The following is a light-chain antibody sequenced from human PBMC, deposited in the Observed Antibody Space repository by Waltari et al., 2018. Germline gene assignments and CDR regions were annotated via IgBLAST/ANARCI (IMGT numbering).Light chain of an antibody. CDR2: WAS. CDR3: QQYYTTPLT. CDR1: RNVLYNSYNKNF. V-gene: IGKV4-1*01. J-gene: IGKJ4*01. Sequence: DIVMTQSPDSLTVSLGERATINCKSSRNVLYNSYNKNFLSWYQQKPGQPPKLLIYWASTRESGVPDRFSGSGSGTDFTLAISSLQAEDVAVYYCQQYYTTPLTFGGGTKVEIK.